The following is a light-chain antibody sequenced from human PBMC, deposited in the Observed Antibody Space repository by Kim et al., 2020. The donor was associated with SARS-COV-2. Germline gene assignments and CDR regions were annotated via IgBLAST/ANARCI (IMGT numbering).Light chain of an antibody. J-gene: IGKJ2*01. CDR2: GAS. CDR1: QSVSRNF. Sequence: LSPGQGATLSCRASQSVSRNFLTWYQQNPGQAPRLLIFGASTRATGIPDRFSGSGSGTDFTLTINRLEPEDFAVYYCQQYGTSLYTFGQGTKLEI. V-gene: IGKV3-20*01. CDR3: QQYGTSLYT.